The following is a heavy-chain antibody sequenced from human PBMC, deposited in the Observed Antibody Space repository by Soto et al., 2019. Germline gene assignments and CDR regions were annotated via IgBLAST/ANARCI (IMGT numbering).Heavy chain of an antibody. CDR3: ARDVRASGEMFDY. D-gene: IGHD4-17*01. V-gene: IGHV3-23*01. CDR1: GFTFTNYG. J-gene: IGHJ4*02. Sequence: PGGSLRLSCAASGFTFTNYGLSRVRQAPGKGLDWVATVSGDASNTHYADSVKGRFTISRDNSKSILFLQMKSLRVEDTAIYYCARDVRASGEMFDYWGQGTQVTVSS. CDR2: VSGDASNT.